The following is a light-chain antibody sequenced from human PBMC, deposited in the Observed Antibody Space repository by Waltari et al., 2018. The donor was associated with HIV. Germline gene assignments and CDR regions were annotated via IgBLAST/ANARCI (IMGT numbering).Light chain of an antibody. CDR2: WAS. J-gene: IGKJ4*01. CDR1: PTVLFESDNPDS. Sequence: DIVMTQYPEYLTCSLGPRATINSRASPTVLFESDNPDSLAWYQQKPGPSPNMHITWASTRQSGVPNRFSASGAGTNFSLTISSLQAEDVALYYCQQYFTVRPTFGGGTKVEI. CDR3: QQYFTVRPT. V-gene: IGKV4-1*01.